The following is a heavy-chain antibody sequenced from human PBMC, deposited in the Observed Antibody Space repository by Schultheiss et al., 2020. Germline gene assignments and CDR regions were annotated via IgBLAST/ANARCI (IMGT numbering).Heavy chain of an antibody. Sequence: GGSLRLSCAASGFTFSSASMNWVRQAPGKGLEWVSYISSSSNTIYYVGSVRGRFTISRDNAKNSLYLQMNSLRAEDTAVYYCARDLGNSYHYGMDVWGQGTTVTVSS. V-gene: IGHV3-48*01. J-gene: IGHJ6*02. CDR1: GFTFSSAS. CDR3: ARDLGNSYHYGMDV. D-gene: IGHD3-16*01. CDR2: ISSSSNTI.